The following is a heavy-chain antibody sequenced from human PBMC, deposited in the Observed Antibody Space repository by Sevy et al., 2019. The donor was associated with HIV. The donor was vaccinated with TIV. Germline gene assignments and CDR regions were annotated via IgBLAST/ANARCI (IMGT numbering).Heavy chain of an antibody. D-gene: IGHD1-26*01. J-gene: IGHJ3*02. CDR3: ARDHASGTWGAFDI. V-gene: IGHV3-53*01. CDR1: GFTVSSNY. Sequence: GGSLRLSCAASGFTVSSNYMSWVRQAPGKGLEWVSVIYSGGSTYYADSVKGRFTISSDNSKNTLYLQMKSLRAEDTAVYYCARDHASGTWGAFDIWGQGTMVTVSS. CDR2: IYSGGST.